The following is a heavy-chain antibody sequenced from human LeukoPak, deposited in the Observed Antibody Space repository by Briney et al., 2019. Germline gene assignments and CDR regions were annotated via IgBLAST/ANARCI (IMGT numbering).Heavy chain of an antibody. CDR2: IKQDGSEK. CDR3: ARDSYYYDSSGDFGY. Sequence: GGSLRLSCAASGFTFSSYWMSWVRQAPGKGLEWVANIKQDGSEKYYVDSVEGRFTISRDNAKNSLYLQMNSLRAEDTAVYYCARDSYYYDSSGDFGYWGQGTLVTVSS. CDR1: GFTFSSYW. V-gene: IGHV3-7*01. J-gene: IGHJ4*02. D-gene: IGHD3-22*01.